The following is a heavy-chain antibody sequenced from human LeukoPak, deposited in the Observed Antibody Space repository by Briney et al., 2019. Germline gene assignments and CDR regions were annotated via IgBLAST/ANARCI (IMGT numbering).Heavy chain of an antibody. V-gene: IGHV3-9*01. Sequence: GGSLRLSCAASGFTFDDYAMHWVRQAPGKGLEWVSGISWNSGSIGYADSVKGRFTISRDNAKNSLYLQMNSLRAEDTALYYCAKDGAPYYYYMDVWGKGTTVTVSS. CDR1: GFTFDDYA. CDR2: ISWNSGSI. CDR3: AKDGAPYYYYMDV. J-gene: IGHJ6*03.